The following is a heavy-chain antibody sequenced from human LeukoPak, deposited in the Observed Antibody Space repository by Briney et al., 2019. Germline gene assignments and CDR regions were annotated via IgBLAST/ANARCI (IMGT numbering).Heavy chain of an antibody. V-gene: IGHV3-23*01. CDR2: ISGGGDGT. Sequence: GGSLRLSCAASGFTFNNYVMHWVRQAPGKGLEWVSNISGGGDGTSYADSVKGRFTISRDNSKNTLYLQMSSLRADDTAVYYCAKRKAVPDPQRGLDCWGRGTLVTVSS. CDR1: GFTFNNYV. CDR3: AKRKAVPDPQRGLDC. J-gene: IGHJ4*02. D-gene: IGHD6-19*01.